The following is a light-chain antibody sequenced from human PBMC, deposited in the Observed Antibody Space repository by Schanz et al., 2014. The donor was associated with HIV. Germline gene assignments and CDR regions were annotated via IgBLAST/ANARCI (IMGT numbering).Light chain of an antibody. Sequence: GVSNRFSGSKSGNTASLTISGLQADDEADYYCSSYGGGDTLLFGGGTKLTVL. CDR3: SSYGGGDTLL. V-gene: IGLV2-11*01. J-gene: IGLJ3*02.